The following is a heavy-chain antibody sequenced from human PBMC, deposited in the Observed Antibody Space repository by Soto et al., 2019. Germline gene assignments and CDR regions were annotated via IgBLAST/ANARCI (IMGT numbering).Heavy chain of an antibody. CDR1: GYTFTTYA. CDR2: INAGNGNT. CDR3: ARPGGYRTYYFDS. V-gene: IGHV1-3*01. Sequence: ASVKVSCKASGYTFTTYAMHWVRQAPGQRLEWMGWINAGNGNTKYSQKFQGRVTITRETSASTAYMELSSLRSEDTAVYYCARPGGYRTYYFDSWGQGTLVTVSS. J-gene: IGHJ4*02. D-gene: IGHD3-16*01.